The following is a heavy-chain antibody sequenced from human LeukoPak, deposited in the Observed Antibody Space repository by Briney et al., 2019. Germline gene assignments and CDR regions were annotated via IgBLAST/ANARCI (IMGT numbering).Heavy chain of an antibody. CDR3: ARDRRLERLVGAFDI. CDR1: GGSISSYY. J-gene: IGHJ3*02. V-gene: IGHV4-4*07. Sequence: SETLSLTCTVSGGSISSYYWSWIRQPAGKGLEWIGRIYTSGSTNYNPSLKSRVTMSVDTSKNQFSLKLSSVTAADTAVYYCARDRRLERLVGAFDIWGQGTMVTVSS. D-gene: IGHD1-1*01. CDR2: IYTSGST.